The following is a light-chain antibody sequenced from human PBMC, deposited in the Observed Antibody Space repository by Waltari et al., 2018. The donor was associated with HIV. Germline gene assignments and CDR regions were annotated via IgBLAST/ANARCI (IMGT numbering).Light chain of an antibody. CDR1: SPNIATNP. J-gene: IGLJ3*02. CDR2: HNH. Sequence: QSVMTQPPSASATPGQTVTISCSRRSPNIATNPVTWYQQLPGTAPKLLIYHNHQRPSGVPDRFSGSKSGTSASLAISGLQSEDEAAYYCAAWDVSLSGLWVFGGGTKLTVL. V-gene: IGLV1-44*01. CDR3: AAWDVSLSGLWV.